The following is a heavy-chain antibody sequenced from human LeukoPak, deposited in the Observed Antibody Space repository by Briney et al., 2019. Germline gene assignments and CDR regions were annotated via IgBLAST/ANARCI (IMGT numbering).Heavy chain of an antibody. CDR2: ISGSGGST. CDR1: GFTFSSYS. D-gene: IGHD6-13*01. J-gene: IGHJ4*02. Sequence: GGSPRLSCAASGFTFSSYSMNWVRQAPGKGLEWVSAISGSGGSTNYADSVKGRFTISRDNPKNTLYLQMNSLRAEDTAVYYCAKDRLGSSWYRHFDYWGQGTLVTVSS. V-gene: IGHV3-23*01. CDR3: AKDRLGSSWYRHFDY.